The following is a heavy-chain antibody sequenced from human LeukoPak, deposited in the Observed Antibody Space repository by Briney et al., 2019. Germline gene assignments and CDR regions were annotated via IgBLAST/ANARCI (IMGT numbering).Heavy chain of an antibody. CDR1: GFTFSSYS. Sequence: GGSLRLSCAASGFTFSSYSMNWVRQAPGKGLEWVSSISSSSSYIYYADSVKGRFTISRDNAKNSLYLQMNSLRAEDTAVYYCARGGLYYDFWSGYYSRSGGDYYYGMDVWGQGTTVTVSS. D-gene: IGHD3-3*01. J-gene: IGHJ6*02. CDR2: ISSSSSYI. CDR3: ARGGLYYDFWSGYYSRSGGDYYYGMDV. V-gene: IGHV3-21*01.